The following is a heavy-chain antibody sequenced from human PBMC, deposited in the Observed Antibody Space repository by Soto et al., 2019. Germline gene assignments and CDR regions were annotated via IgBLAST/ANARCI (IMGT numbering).Heavy chain of an antibody. V-gene: IGHV1-69*06. CDR1: AGTFNNYA. CDR3: ASAGGRPYYYYGMDV. J-gene: IGHJ6*02. CDR2: NIPLFSTS. Sequence: QEQLVQSGPEVKKPGSSVTVSCKASAGTFNNYAICWVRQAPGQGLEWMGGNIPLFSTSSYAQKFQGRVTITADKSTSTVYMEMRNLKSEDTALYYCASAGGRPYYYYGMDVWGQGTTVTVS. D-gene: IGHD2-15*01.